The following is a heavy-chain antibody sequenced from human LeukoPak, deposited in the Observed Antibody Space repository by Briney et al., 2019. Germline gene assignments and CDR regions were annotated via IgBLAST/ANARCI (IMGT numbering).Heavy chain of an antibody. V-gene: IGHV3-53*01. J-gene: IGHJ4*02. D-gene: IGHD3-3*02. Sequence: SVQGRFTISRDNSKNTLYLQMNSLRAEDTAMYYCARGPSSFPNYFDFWGQGTLVTVSS. CDR3: ARGPSSFPNYFDF.